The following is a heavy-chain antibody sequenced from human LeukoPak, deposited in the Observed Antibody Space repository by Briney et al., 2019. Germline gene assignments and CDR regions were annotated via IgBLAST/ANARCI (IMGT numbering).Heavy chain of an antibody. Sequence: ASVKVSCKASGYTFTSYAMHWVRQAPGQRLERMGWINAGNGNTKYSQKFQGRVTITRDTSASTAYMELSSLRSEDTAVYYCARQDSSWGFIDYWGQGTLVTVSS. V-gene: IGHV1-3*01. CDR2: INAGNGNT. CDR3: ARQDSSWGFIDY. CDR1: GYTFTSYA. J-gene: IGHJ4*02. D-gene: IGHD6-13*01.